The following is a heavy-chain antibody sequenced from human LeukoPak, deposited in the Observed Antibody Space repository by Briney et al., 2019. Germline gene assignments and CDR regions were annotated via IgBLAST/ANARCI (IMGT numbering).Heavy chain of an antibody. CDR2: IRYDGSNK. J-gene: IGHJ4*02. Sequence: PGGSLRLSCAASGFTFSSYGMHWVRQAPGKGLEWAAFIRYDGSNKYYADSVKGRFTISRDNSKNTLYLQMNSLRAEDTAVYYCAKPRDIVATISALYWGQGTLVTVSS. V-gene: IGHV3-30*02. CDR3: AKPRDIVATISALY. CDR1: GFTFSSYG. D-gene: IGHD5-12*01.